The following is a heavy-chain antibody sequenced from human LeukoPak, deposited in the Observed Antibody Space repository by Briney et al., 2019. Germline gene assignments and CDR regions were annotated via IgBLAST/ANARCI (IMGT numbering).Heavy chain of an antibody. Sequence: SETLSLTCTVSGGSISSYHWSWIRQPPGKGLEWIGYIYTSGSTNYNPSLKSRVTISVDTSKNQFSLKLSSVTAADTAVYYCARHSGWLPLVDVWGKGTTVTVSS. J-gene: IGHJ6*04. CDR2: IYTSGST. D-gene: IGHD5-12*01. CDR3: ARHSGWLPLVDV. V-gene: IGHV4-4*09. CDR1: GGSISSYH.